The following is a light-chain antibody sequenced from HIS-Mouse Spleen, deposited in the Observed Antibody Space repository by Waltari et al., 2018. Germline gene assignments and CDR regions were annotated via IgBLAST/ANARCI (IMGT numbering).Light chain of an antibody. CDR1: SSDVGGYNY. V-gene: IGLV2-11*01. J-gene: IGLJ3*02. CDR2: YVS. CDR3: CSYAGSYTPWV. Sequence: QSALTQPRSVSGSPGQSVTISCTGTSSDVGGYNYVSWYQQHPGKAPKLMIDYVSKRPSGVPERCSGSKSGNTASLTISGLQAEDEADYYCCSYAGSYTPWVFGGGTKLTVL.